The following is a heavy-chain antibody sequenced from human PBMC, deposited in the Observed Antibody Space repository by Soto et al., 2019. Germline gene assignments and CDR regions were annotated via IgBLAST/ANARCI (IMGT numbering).Heavy chain of an antibody. Sequence: SETLSLTCTVSGGSINNYYWSWIRQPPGKGLDWIGYIYYSGSANYNPSLKSRVTMSVDASKSQFSLKLSSVTAADTAVYFCARHQLRSTYYLGRWGRGTQVTVSS. D-gene: IGHD1-26*01. V-gene: IGHV4-59*08. CDR1: GGSINNYY. J-gene: IGHJ4*01. CDR2: IYYSGSA. CDR3: ARHQLRSTYYLGR.